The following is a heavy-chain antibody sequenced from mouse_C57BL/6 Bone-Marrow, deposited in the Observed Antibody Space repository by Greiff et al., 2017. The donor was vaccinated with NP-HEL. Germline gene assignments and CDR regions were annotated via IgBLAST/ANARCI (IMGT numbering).Heavy chain of an antibody. Sequence: QVQLQQSGPELVRPGVSVKISCKGSGYTFTDYAMHWVKQSHAKSLEWIGVISTYYGDASYNQKFKDKATMPVDNSSRTVYFELASLTSADSAVFYGARGSPYYSNEGAMDYWGQGTSVTVSS. J-gene: IGHJ4*01. CDR2: ISTYYGDA. CDR1: GYTFTDYA. D-gene: IGHD2-5*01. CDR3: ARGSPYYSNEGAMDY. V-gene: IGHV1-67*01.